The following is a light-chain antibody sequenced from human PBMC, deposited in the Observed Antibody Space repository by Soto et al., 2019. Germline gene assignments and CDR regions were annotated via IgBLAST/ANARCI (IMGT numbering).Light chain of an antibody. CDR3: QPTRT. CDR2: GAS. Sequence: EIVLTQTPGTLSXSXXEXATLXCRXSHSVIISYLAWXXQKPGKDTRLLIYGASSRATGITARFSGSGSGTDFTLTIRRLEPEDFATYYCQPTRTFGKGTKVDIK. CDR1: HSVIISY. J-gene: IGKJ1*01. V-gene: IGKV3-20*02.